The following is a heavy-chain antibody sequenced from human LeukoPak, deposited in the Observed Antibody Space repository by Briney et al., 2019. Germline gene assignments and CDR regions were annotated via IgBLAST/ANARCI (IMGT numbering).Heavy chain of an antibody. CDR1: GNYW. CDR3: VSFYETY. V-gene: IGHV3-74*01. CDR2: INSDGSWT. J-gene: IGHJ4*02. Sequence: GGSLRLSCAASGNYWMHWVRQVPGKGLVWVSHINSDGSWTSYADSVKGRFTISRDNAKNTVYLQMSSLRAEDTAVYYCVSFYETYWGRGTLVTVSS. D-gene: IGHD2/OR15-2a*01.